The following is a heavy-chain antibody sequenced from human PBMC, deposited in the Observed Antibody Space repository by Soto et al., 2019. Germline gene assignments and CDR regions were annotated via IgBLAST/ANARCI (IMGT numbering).Heavy chain of an antibody. CDR3: ARVLPYYFDY. Sequence: GGSLRLSCGGSGFTFSGYWMSWVRQAPGKGLEWVATIKQDGSDKNCVDSVKGRFTISRDNAKNSLYLQMNSLRAEDTDVYYCARVLPYYFDYWGQGTVVTVSS. J-gene: IGHJ4*02. CDR1: GFTFSGYW. CDR2: IKQDGSDK. V-gene: IGHV3-7*01.